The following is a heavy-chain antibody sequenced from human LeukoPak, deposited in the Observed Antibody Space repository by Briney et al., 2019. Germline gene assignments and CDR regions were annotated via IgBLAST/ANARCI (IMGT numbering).Heavy chain of an antibody. D-gene: IGHD5-18*01. CDR3: ARDRRVQLWSPAGFDY. J-gene: IGHJ4*02. CDR2: ISSSSVYI. CDR1: GFSFSSYE. Sequence: GGSLRLSCAASGFSFSSYEINWVRQAPGKGLEWVSSISSSSVYIYYADSVKGRFTISRDNAKNSLYLQMNSLRAEDTAVYYCARDRRVQLWSPAGFDYWGQGTLVTVSS. V-gene: IGHV3-21*01.